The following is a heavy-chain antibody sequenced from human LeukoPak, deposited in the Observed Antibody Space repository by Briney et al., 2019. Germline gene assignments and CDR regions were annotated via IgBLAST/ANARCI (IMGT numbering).Heavy chain of an antibody. CDR3: ARDRYSNRYYYYVDV. J-gene: IGHJ6*03. D-gene: IGHD4-11*01. CDR1: GDSISSYY. Sequence: SEALSLTCTVSGDSISSYYWSWIRQPAGKGLEWIGRIYTSGSTNYNPSLKSRVTISVDTSKNQFSLKLSSVTAADTAVYYCARDRYSNRYYYYVDVWGKGTTVTVSS. V-gene: IGHV4-4*07. CDR2: IYTSGST.